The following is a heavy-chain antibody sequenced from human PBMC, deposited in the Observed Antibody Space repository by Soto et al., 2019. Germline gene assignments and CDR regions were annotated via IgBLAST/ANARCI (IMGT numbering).Heavy chain of an antibody. D-gene: IGHD3-22*01. CDR3: ARDYCYDSSGYLLPLYYFDY. Sequence: ASVKVSCKASGYTFTSYAMHWMRQAPGQRLEGMGWINAGNGNTKYSQKFQGRVTITRDTSASTAYMELSSLRSEDTAVYYCARDYCYDSSGYLLPLYYFDYWGQGTLVTVSS. V-gene: IGHV1-3*01. J-gene: IGHJ4*02. CDR1: GYTFTSYA. CDR2: INAGNGNT.